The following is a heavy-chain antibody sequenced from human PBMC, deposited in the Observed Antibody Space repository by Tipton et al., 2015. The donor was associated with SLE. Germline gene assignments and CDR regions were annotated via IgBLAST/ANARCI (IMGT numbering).Heavy chain of an antibody. CDR2: FYRSGVT. V-gene: IGHV4-39*07. Sequence: TLSLTCTVSGGSISSSNNFWAWIRQPPGKRLEWIGSFYRSGVTYVNPSLESRVTISGDTSKNQFSLKLSSVTAADTATYYCARDNAIFGLTLRFPCKAFDVWGQGTMVTVSS. CDR1: GGSISSSNNF. D-gene: IGHD3-3*01. CDR3: ARDNAIFGLTLRFPCKAFDV. J-gene: IGHJ3*01.